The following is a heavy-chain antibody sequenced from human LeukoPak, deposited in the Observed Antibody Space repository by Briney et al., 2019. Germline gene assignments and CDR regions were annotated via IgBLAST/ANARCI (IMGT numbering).Heavy chain of an antibody. D-gene: IGHD3-10*01. J-gene: IGHJ6*02. Sequence: SETLSLTCSDSRGSISGYYSCWIRHPLGGGLGWIWHIFSRGTTNFTPPLKSRVTTSVDTSETQFSLRLSSESAADAAVYYCARARGGIRGSGTLYYFGLDVWGQGTTVSVSS. V-gene: IGHV4-4*07. CDR3: ARARGGIRGSGTLYYFGLDV. CDR2: IFSRGTT. CDR1: RGSISGYY.